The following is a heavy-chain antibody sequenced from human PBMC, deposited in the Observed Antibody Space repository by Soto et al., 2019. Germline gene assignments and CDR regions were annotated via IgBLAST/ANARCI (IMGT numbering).Heavy chain of an antibody. CDR2: TCYRSKWYN. CDR3: ARSAWKPVRQHYFKMEV. V-gene: IGHV6-1*01. Sequence: SQTLSLTCAISGDSVSNNTAAWNWIRQSPSRGLEWLGRTCYRSKWYNDYAVSLKSRITINPDTSKNQFSLQLNSVTPDDTAVYYCARSAWKPVRQHYFKMEVWGRGTTVTVAS. D-gene: IGHD6-6*01. J-gene: IGHJ6*02. CDR1: GDSVSNNTAA.